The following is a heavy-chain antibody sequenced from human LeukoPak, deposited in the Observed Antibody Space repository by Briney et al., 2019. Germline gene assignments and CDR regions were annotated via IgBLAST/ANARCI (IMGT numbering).Heavy chain of an antibody. V-gene: IGHV1-2*04. CDR3: ARGGEAVVAATHFDY. CDR1: GYTFTGYY. J-gene: IGHJ4*02. D-gene: IGHD2-15*01. Sequence: ASVKVSCKASGYTFTGYYMHWVRQAPGQGLEWMGWINPNSGGTNYAQKFQSWVTMTRDTSISTAYMELSRLRSDDTAVYYCARGGEAVVAATHFDYWGQGTLVTVSS. CDR2: INPNSGGT.